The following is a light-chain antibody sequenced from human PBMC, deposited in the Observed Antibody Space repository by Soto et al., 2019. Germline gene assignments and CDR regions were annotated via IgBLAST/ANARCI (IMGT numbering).Light chain of an antibody. CDR2: DAS. CDR1: QSVSSN. J-gene: IGKJ1*01. V-gene: IGKV3-11*01. CDR3: QQRSNWPRT. Sequence: EIMMNQSPATLSVSLGERATLSCRASQSVSSNLAWYQQKAGQAPRLLIYDASNRATGIPARFSGSGSGTDFTLTISSLEPEDFEVYYCQQRSNWPRTFGQGTKVDIK.